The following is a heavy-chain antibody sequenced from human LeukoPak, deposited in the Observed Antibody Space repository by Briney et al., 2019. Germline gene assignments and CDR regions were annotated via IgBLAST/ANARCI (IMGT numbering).Heavy chain of an antibody. Sequence: SQTLPLTCTVSGGSIDSGGNFCTWIRQHPGEGLEWIGYISHSGSTYYNPSLESRVTISIDTSKNQFSLKLSSVTAADTAVYYCARYYCSGSYCPGVDSWGQGTLVAVSS. D-gene: IGHD2-15*01. CDR3: ARYYCSGSYCPGVDS. CDR2: ISHSGST. CDR1: GGSIDSGGNF. J-gene: IGHJ4*02. V-gene: IGHV4-31*03.